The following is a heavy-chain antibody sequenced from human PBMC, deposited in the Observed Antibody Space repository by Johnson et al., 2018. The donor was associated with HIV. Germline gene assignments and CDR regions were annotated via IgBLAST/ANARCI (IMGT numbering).Heavy chain of an antibody. Sequence: VQLVESGGGVVQPGGSLRLSCVASGFTFSSYAMSWVRQTPGKGLEWVSAISGSGGSTYYADSVKGRFTISRDNSKNTLYLQMNSLRAEDTAVYYCATAARLFDAFDIWGQGTMVTVSS. CDR2: ISGSGGST. CDR1: GFTFSSYA. J-gene: IGHJ3*02. D-gene: IGHD6-6*01. V-gene: IGHV3-23*04. CDR3: ATAARLFDAFDI.